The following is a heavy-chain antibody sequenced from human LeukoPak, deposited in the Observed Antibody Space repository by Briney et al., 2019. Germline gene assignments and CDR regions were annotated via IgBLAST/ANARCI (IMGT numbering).Heavy chain of an antibody. V-gene: IGHV3-15*01. CDR2: IKSKTDGGTT. CDR1: GFTFSNAW. Sequence: GGSLSLSCAASGFTFSNAWMRWVRQAPGKGREWVGRIKSKTDGGTTDYAAPVKGRFTISRDDSENTLYLQMNSLKTEDTAMYYCTQEDSWVYFDYWGEGTLLTVSS. J-gene: IGHJ4*02. CDR3: TQEDSWVYFDY. D-gene: IGHD6-13*01.